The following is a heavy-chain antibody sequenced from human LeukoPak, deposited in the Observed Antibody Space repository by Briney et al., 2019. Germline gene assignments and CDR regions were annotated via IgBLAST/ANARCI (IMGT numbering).Heavy chain of an antibody. CDR1: GFTFSSYS. J-gene: IGHJ3*02. CDR2: ISSSSSYI. Sequence: PGGSLRLSCAASGFTFSSYSMNWVRQAPGKGLEWVSSISSSSSYIYYADSMKGRFTISRDNAKNSLYLQMNSLRAEDTAVYYCARWGLAAAGPDAFDIWGQGTMVTVSS. CDR3: ARWGLAAAGPDAFDI. D-gene: IGHD6-13*01. V-gene: IGHV3-21*01.